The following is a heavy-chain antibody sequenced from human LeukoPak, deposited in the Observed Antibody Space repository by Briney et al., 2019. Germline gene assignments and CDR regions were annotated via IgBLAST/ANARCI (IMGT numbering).Heavy chain of an antibody. CDR1: GGSISSSSYY. D-gene: IGHD5-18*01. Sequence: PSETLSLTCTVSGGSISSSSYYWGWIRQPPGKGLEWIVSIYYSGSTYYNPSLKSRVTISVDTSKNQFSLKLSSVTAADTAVYYCARDNVDTDRPFYGMDVWGQGTTVTVSS. CDR2: IYYSGST. CDR3: ARDNVDTDRPFYGMDV. J-gene: IGHJ6*02. V-gene: IGHV4-39*07.